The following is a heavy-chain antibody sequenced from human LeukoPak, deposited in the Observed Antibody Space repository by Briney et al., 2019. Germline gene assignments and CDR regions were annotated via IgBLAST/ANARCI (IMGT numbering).Heavy chain of an antibody. CDR3: AKDHTAMVKGTFDY. J-gene: IGHJ4*02. V-gene: IGHV3-9*01. D-gene: IGHD5-18*01. CDR1: GFTFDDYA. CDR2: ISWNSGSI. Sequence: PGGSLRLSCAASGFTFDDYAMHWVRQAPGKGLEWVSGISWNSGSIGYADSVKGRFTISRDNAKNSLYLQMNSLRAEDTALYYCAKDHTAMVKGTFDYWGQGTLVTVSS.